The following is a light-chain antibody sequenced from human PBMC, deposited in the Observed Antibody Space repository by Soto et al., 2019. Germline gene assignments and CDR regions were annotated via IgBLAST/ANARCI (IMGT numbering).Light chain of an antibody. CDR3: QQYESSWT. V-gene: IGKV3-20*01. Sequence: EIVLTQSPGTLSLSPGERATLSCRASQTISSTFLAWYQHKPGQAPRVLIYGASRMATGIPDRVSGSGSGTDFTLTMSRLEPEDFAVYYCQQYESSWTFVQGTKVEMK. CDR2: GAS. CDR1: QTISSTF. J-gene: IGKJ1*01.